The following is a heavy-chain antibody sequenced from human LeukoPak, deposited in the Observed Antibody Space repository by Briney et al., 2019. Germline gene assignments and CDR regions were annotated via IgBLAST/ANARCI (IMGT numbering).Heavy chain of an antibody. D-gene: IGHD3-22*01. V-gene: IGHV3-30*14. CDR2: ISHDARTK. Sequence: PGKSLTLSCVVSGFNFDNFAMHWVRQPLGKGLEWVAVISHDARTKYYADSMKGRITISRDNSKNTLYLQMNSLKTEDTAVYYCTTERRYYDGSDDYWGQGMLVTVSS. J-gene: IGHJ4*02. CDR3: TTERRYYDGSDDY. CDR1: GFNFDNFA.